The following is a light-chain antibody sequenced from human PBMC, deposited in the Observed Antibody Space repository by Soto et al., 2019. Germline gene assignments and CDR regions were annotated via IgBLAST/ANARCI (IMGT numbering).Light chain of an antibody. Sequence: QSALTQPASVSGSPGQSITISCTGTSSDVGGYNYVSWYQQHPGKAPKLMIYEVSNRPSGVSNRFSGSNSGNTASLTNSGVQDEHEADYYCSSYASSSTQVFGGGTKVTVL. J-gene: IGLJ3*02. V-gene: IGLV2-14*01. CDR1: SSDVGGYNY. CDR3: SSYASSSTQV. CDR2: EVS.